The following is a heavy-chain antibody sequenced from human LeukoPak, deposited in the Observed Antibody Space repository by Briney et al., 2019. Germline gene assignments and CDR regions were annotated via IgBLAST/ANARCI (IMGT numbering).Heavy chain of an antibody. CDR2: IYYSGST. V-gene: IGHV4-39*07. D-gene: IGHD3-22*01. CDR3: AREGDYYDSSVYGY. J-gene: IGHJ4*02. CDR1: GGSISSSSYY. Sequence: SSEPLSLTCTVSGGSISSSSYYWGWIRQPPGKGLEWIGSIYYSGSTYYNPSLKSRVTISVDTSKNQFSLKLSSVTAADTAVYYCAREGDYYDSSVYGYWGQGTLVTVSS.